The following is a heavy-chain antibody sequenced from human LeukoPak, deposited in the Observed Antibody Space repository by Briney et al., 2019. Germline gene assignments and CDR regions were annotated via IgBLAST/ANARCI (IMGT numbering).Heavy chain of an antibody. CDR1: GFTFSSYG. CDR3: ARSPGILGTNYFDY. Sequence: GGPLRLSCAASGFTFSSYGMHWVRQAPGKGLEWVAFIRCEGNNKYYADSVKGRFTISRDNAKNSLYLQMNSLRAEDTSVYYCARSPGILGTNYFDYWGQGTLVTVSS. D-gene: IGHD1-26*01. V-gene: IGHV3-30*02. CDR2: IRCEGNNK. J-gene: IGHJ4*02.